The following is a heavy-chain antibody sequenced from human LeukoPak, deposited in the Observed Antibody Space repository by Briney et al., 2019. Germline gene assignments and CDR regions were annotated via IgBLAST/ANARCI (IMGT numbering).Heavy chain of an antibody. CDR3: ARGFGCSGYYDY. J-gene: IGHJ4*02. CDR1: GFTFSSYW. CDR2: INSDGCST. Sequence: SGGSLRLSCAASGFTFSSYWMHWVRQAPGRGLVWVSRINSDGCSTSYADSVKGRFTISRDNAKNTLYLQMNSLRAEDTAVYYCARGFGCSGYYDYWGQGTLVTVSS. D-gene: IGHD3-3*01. V-gene: IGHV3-74*01.